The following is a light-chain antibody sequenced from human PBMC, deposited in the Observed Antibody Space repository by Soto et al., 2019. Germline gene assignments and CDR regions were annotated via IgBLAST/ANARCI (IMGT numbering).Light chain of an antibody. V-gene: IGKV3-15*01. CDR1: QGGXSN. CDR3: QQYNNWTET. J-gene: IGKJ1*01. Sequence: VVSQCPATLSVSPGESSKLYCRASQGGXSNFVWYERKPGPAPRVLXYGASTRATGIPARFSGSGSATEFTLTISSLQSEYFAVYYCQQYNNWTETFGQGTKVDIK. CDR2: GAS.